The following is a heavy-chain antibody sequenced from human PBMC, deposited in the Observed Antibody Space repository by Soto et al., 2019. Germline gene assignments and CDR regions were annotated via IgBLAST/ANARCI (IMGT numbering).Heavy chain of an antibody. CDR2: ISGSGGST. J-gene: IGHJ4*02. V-gene: IGHV3-23*01. CDR3: AKDWRIIGLGAPFDY. CDR1: GFTFSSYA. D-gene: IGHD1-26*01. Sequence: GGSLRLFCAASGFTFSSYAMSWVRQAPGKGLEWVSAISGSGGSTYYADSVKGRFTISRDNSKNTLYLQMNSLRAEDTAVYYCAKDWRIIGLGAPFDYWGQGTLVTSPQ.